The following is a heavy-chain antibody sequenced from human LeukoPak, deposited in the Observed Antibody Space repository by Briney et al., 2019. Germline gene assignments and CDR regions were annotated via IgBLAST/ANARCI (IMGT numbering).Heavy chain of an antibody. V-gene: IGHV3-30-3*01. CDR2: ISYDGSNK. D-gene: IGHD4-17*01. Sequence: PGRSLRLSCAASGFTFSSYAMHWVRQAPGKGLEWVAVISYDGSNKYYADSVKGRSTISRDNSKNTLYLQMNSLRAEDTAVYYCARGLDYGDYGTLDYWGQGTLVTVSS. J-gene: IGHJ4*02. CDR1: GFTFSSYA. CDR3: ARGLDYGDYGTLDY.